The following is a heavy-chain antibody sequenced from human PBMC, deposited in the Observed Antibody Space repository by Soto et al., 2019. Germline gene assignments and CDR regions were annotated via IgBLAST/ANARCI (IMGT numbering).Heavy chain of an antibody. CDR1: GYSISSGSY. D-gene: IGHD6-19*01. V-gene: IGHV4-38-2*02. J-gene: IGHJ4*01. Sequence: SETLSLTCTVSGYSISSGSYWGWIRQPPGKGPEWIASIYHGGTTFYNPSLKSRVTVSVDKSNNRFSLELRSVTAADTAVYYCAKAHVMVVAGSPFDYWGHGTLVTVSS. CDR2: IYHGGTT. CDR3: AKAHVMVVAGSPFDY.